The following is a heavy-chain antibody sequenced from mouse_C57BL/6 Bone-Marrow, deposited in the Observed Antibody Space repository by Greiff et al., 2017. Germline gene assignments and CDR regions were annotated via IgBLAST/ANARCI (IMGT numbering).Heavy chain of an antibody. V-gene: IGHV1-15*01. CDR2: IDPETGGT. CDR3: TRDYGLLFAY. D-gene: IGHD1-1*02. CDR1: GYTFTDYE. J-gene: IGHJ3*01. Sequence: VQLVESGAELVRPGASVTLSCKASGYTFTDYEMHWVKQTPVHGLEWIGAIDPETGGTAYNQKFKGKAILTADKSSSTAYMELRSLTSEDSAVYYCTRDYGLLFAYWGQGTLVTVSA.